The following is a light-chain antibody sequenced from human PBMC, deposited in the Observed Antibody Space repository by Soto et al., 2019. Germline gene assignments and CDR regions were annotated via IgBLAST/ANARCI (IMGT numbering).Light chain of an antibody. CDR3: QQYDRSLRT. CDR2: GAS. Sequence: EIVLTQSPGTLSLSPGERATLSCRASQSVSSTYLAWYQQKPGQAPRLLIYGASNRATGIPDRFSGSGSGTDFTLTISRLEPEDFAVYYCQQYDRSLRTFGQGTKV. V-gene: IGKV3-20*01. CDR1: QSVSSTY. J-gene: IGKJ1*01.